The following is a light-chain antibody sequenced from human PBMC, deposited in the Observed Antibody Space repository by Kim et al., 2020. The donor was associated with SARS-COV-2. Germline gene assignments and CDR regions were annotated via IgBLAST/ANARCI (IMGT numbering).Light chain of an antibody. J-gene: IGLJ1*01. CDR2: DEN. Sequence: ALGQTVRTTCPGDSLSKSYASWYQQKPGQAPILLMSDENNRPSGIPDRFSGSSSGSTASLTITGAQAEDEADYYCCSRDSTAKDYVFGTGTKVTVL. V-gene: IGLV3-19*01. CDR3: CSRDSTAKDYV. CDR1: SLSKSY.